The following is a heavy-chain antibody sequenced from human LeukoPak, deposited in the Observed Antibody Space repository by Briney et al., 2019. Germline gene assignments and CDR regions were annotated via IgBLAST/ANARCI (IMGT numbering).Heavy chain of an antibody. Sequence: PGGSLRLSCAASGFTFSDYYMSWIRQAPGKGLEWVSYISSSGSTIYYADSVKGRFTISRDSAKNSLYLQMNSLRAEDTAVYYCARFRGVLEWLLYDPIYMDVWGKGTTVTVSS. CDR2: ISSSGSTI. CDR1: GFTFSDYY. D-gene: IGHD3-3*01. J-gene: IGHJ6*03. CDR3: ARFRGVLEWLLYDPIYMDV. V-gene: IGHV3-11*04.